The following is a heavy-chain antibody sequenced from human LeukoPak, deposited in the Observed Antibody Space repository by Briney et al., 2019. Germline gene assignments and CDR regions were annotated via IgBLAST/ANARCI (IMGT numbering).Heavy chain of an antibody. CDR3: ARDNQKYYFDY. J-gene: IGHJ4*02. Sequence: SETLSLTCTVSSGSISSYYWSWIRQPPGKGLEWIGYIYYSGSTNYNPSLKSRVTISVDTSKNQFSLKLSSVTAADTAVYYCARDNQKYYFDYWGQGTLVTVSS. CDR1: SGSISSYY. CDR2: IYYSGST. V-gene: IGHV4-59*01.